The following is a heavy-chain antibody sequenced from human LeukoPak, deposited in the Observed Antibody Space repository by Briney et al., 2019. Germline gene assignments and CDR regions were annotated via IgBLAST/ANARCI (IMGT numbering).Heavy chain of an antibody. V-gene: IGHV3-23*01. CDR1: GFTFSSYA. D-gene: IGHD3-22*01. CDR2: ISGSGGST. J-gene: IGHJ3*02. CDR3: ATYYYDSSGYPGGDAFDI. Sequence: GGSLRLSCAASGFTFSSYAMSWVRQAPGKGLEWVSAISGSGGSTYYADSVKGRFTISRDNSKNTLYLQMNSLRAEDTAVYYCATYYYDSSGYPGGDAFDIWGQGTMVTVSS.